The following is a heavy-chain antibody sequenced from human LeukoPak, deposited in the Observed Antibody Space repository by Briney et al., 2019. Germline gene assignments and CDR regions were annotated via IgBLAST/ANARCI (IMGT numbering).Heavy chain of an antibody. D-gene: IGHD6-19*01. J-gene: IGHJ6*04. CDR2: ISWNSGSI. Sequence: PGGSLRLSCAASGFTFDDYAMHWVRQAPGKGLEWVSGISWNSGSIGYADSVKGRFTISRDNAKNSLYLQMNSLRAEDTAVYYCARAVAAYYYYYGMDVWGKGTTVTVSS. CDR1: GFTFDDYA. V-gene: IGHV3-9*01. CDR3: ARAVAAYYYYYGMDV.